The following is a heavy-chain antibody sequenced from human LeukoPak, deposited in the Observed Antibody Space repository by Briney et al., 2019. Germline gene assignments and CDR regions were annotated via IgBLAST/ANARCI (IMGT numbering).Heavy chain of an antibody. Sequence: SETLSLTCTVSGGFISSYYWSWIRQPPGEGLEWIGYIYYSGSTDYNPSLKSRVTISVDTSKNQFSLKLSSVTAADTAVYYCARVGIADAFDIWGQGTMVTVSS. V-gene: IGHV4-59*01. CDR1: GGFISSYY. D-gene: IGHD6-13*01. CDR3: ARVGIADAFDI. J-gene: IGHJ3*02. CDR2: IYYSGST.